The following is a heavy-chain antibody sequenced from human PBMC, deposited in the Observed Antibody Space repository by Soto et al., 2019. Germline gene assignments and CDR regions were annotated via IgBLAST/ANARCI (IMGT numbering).Heavy chain of an antibody. CDR3: ARVLWFGESYNWFDP. J-gene: IGHJ5*02. CDR2: ISSSSSYI. Sequence: PGGSLRLSCAASGFTFSSYSMNWVRQAPGKGLEWVSSISSSSSYIYYADSVKGRFTISRDNAKNSLYLQMNSLRAEDTAVYYCARVLWFGESYNWFDPWGQGTLVTVSS. D-gene: IGHD3-10*01. CDR1: GFTFSSYS. V-gene: IGHV3-21*04.